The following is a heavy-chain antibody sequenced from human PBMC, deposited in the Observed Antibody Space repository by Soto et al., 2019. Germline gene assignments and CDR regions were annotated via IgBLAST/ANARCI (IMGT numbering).Heavy chain of an antibody. J-gene: IGHJ4*02. Sequence: GVSLRLSCAASGFTFSSYAMHWVRQAPGKGLEWVAVISYDGSNKYYADSVKGRFTISRDNSKNTLYLQMNSLRAEDTAVYYCARIMVWNYGALDYWGQGTLVTVSS. V-gene: IGHV3-30-3*01. CDR1: GFTFSSYA. D-gene: IGHD1-7*01. CDR2: ISYDGSNK. CDR3: ARIMVWNYGALDY.